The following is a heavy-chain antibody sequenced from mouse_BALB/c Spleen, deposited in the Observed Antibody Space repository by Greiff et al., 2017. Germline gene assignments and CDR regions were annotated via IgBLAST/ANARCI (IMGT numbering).Heavy chain of an antibody. Sequence: QVHVKQPGAELVKPGASVKLSCKASGYTFTSYWMRWVKQRPGQGLEWIGEINPSNGRTNYNEKFKSKATLTVDKSSSTAYMQLSSLTSEDSAVYYCARWVYYGSSYAMDYWGQGTSVTVSS. V-gene: IGHV1S81*02. CDR3: ARWVYYGSSYAMDY. J-gene: IGHJ4*01. CDR2: INPSNGRT. CDR1: GYTFTSYW. D-gene: IGHD1-1*01.